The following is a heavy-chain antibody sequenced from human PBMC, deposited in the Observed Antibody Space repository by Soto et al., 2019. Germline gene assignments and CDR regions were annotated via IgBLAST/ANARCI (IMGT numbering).Heavy chain of an antibody. J-gene: IGHJ4*01. CDR1: GGSISNYY. D-gene: IGHD2-15*01. CDR3: AVSVAFMFLHCRLSFLMVFLAYF. V-gene: IGHV4-4*08. CDR2: IYSSGST. Sequence: PSETLSLTCTVSGGSISNYYWNWIRQSPGKGLEWIGYIYSSGSTHYNPSLKSRVTISVDTSKNQFSLKLSSVTAADTAVYYCAVSVAFMFLHCRLSFLMVFLAYF.